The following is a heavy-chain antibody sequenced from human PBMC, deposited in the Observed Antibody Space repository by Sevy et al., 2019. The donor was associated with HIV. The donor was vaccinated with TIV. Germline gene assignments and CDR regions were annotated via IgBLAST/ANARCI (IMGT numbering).Heavy chain of an antibody. CDR2: ISAHNGDT. J-gene: IGHJ4*02. CDR1: GYTFTSYR. D-gene: IGHD2-15*01. CDR3: ASAYCSGGSCYSLAY. Sequence: ASVKVSCKACGYTFTSYRVSWVRQAPGQGLEWMGWISAHNGDTHYAQKFQGRVTMTTDTPTSTAYMDLRSLRSDETAVYYCASAYCSGGSCYSLAYWGQGTLVTVSS. V-gene: IGHV1-18*01.